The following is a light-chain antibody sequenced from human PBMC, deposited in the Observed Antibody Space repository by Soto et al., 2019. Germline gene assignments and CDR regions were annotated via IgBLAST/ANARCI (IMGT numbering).Light chain of an antibody. CDR3: QQRRDFFQVT. CDR2: DAS. CDR1: QSVSTS. J-gene: IGKJ3*01. V-gene: IGKV3-11*01. Sequence: EIVLTQSPGTLSLSPGERATLSCRASQSVSTSLAWYQQKPGQAPSLLIFDASNRAAGVPARFSGSGSGTDFTLTISSLEPEDVAVYYCQQRRDFFQVTFGPGTRLDSK.